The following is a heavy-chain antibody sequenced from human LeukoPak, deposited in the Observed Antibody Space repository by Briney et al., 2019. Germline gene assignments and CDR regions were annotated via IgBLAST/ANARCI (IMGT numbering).Heavy chain of an antibody. D-gene: IGHD3-22*01. Sequence: SETLSLTCTVSGGSISSGGYYWSWIRQHPGKGLEWTGYIYYSGSTYYNPSLKSRVTISVDTSKNQFSLKLSSVTAADTAVYYCARSSGYYDSSGYPCLFDYWGQGTLVTVSS. CDR2: IYYSGST. CDR1: GGSISSGGYY. V-gene: IGHV4-31*03. CDR3: ARSSGYYDSSGYPCLFDY. J-gene: IGHJ4*02.